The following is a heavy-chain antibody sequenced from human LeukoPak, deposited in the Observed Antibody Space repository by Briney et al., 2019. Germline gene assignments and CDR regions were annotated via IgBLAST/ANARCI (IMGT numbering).Heavy chain of an antibody. CDR2: IYTSWST. V-gene: IGHV4-4*07. CDR3: ARDNAFDI. Sequence: SDTLSLPCTVSVGSISSYYWSWPRQPAGKGLEWIGRIYTSWSTNYNPSLKSRVTISVDKSKNQFSLKLSSVTAADPAVYYCARDNAFDIWGQGTMVTVSS. J-gene: IGHJ3*02. CDR1: VGSISSYY.